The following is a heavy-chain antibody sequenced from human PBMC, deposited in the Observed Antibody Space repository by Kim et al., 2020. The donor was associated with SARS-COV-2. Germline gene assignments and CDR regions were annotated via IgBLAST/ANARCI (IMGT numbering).Heavy chain of an antibody. J-gene: IGHJ4*02. CDR3: AKGYSDSSGYSPINY. Sequence: DYVKCPLTISRDNSKHTLYLQMNSLRAEDTAVYYCAKGYSDSSGYSPINYWGQGTLVTVSS. D-gene: IGHD3-22*01. V-gene: IGHV3-23*03.